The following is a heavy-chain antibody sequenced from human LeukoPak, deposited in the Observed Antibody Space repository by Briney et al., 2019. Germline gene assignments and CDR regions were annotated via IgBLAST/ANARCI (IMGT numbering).Heavy chain of an antibody. CDR2: IYPGDSDT. D-gene: IGHD2-2*01. J-gene: IGHJ3*02. CDR1: GYSFTSYW. CDR3: ARRDCSSTSCTDAFDI. V-gene: IGHV5-51*01. Sequence: GASLQISCKGSGYSFTSYWIGWVRQMPGKGLEWMGIIYPGDSDTRYSPSFQGQVTISADKSISTAYLQWSSLKASDTAMYYCARRDCSSTSCTDAFDIWGQGTMVTVSS.